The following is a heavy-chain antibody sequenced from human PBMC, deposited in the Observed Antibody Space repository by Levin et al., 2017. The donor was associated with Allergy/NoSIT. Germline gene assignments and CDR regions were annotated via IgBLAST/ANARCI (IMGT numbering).Heavy chain of an antibody. CDR2: INSDGTNT. CDR3: ARGGCSSTSCLDN. J-gene: IGHJ4*02. Sequence: LSLTCAASGFTFSRFWMHWVRQAPGKGLVWVSHINSDGTNTNYADSVKGRFTISRDNTENTLYLQMDSLRAEDTSVYFWARGGCSSTSCLDNWGQGTLVTVSS. V-gene: IGHV3-74*01. D-gene: IGHD2-2*01. CDR1: GFTFSRFW.